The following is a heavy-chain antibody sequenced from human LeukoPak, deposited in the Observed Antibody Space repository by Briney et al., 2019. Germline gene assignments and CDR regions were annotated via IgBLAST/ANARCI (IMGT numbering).Heavy chain of an antibody. J-gene: IGHJ6*03. Sequence: SETLSLTCTVSGGSISSYYWSWIRQPPGKGLEWSEYIYYSGSTNYNPSLKSRVTISVDTSKSQFSLKLSSVTAADTAVYYCARAVRGYSYGWNYYYYYMDVWGKGTTVTISS. V-gene: IGHV4-59*01. CDR3: ARAVRGYSYGWNYYYYYMDV. CDR2: IYYSGST. CDR1: GGSISSYY. D-gene: IGHD5-18*01.